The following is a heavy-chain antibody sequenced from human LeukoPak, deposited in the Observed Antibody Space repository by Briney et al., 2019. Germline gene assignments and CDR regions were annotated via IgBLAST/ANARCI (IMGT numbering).Heavy chain of an antibody. CDR1: GFTFSSYA. V-gene: IGHV3-23*01. J-gene: IGHJ4*02. Sequence: GGSLRLSCAASGFTFSSYAMSWVRRAPGKGLERVSAISGSGGSTYYADSVKGRFTISRDNSKNTLYLQMNSPRAEDTATYYCALKGGHYYHFDAWGQGTLVTVSS. D-gene: IGHD3-22*01. CDR3: ALKGGHYYHFDA. CDR2: ISGSGGST.